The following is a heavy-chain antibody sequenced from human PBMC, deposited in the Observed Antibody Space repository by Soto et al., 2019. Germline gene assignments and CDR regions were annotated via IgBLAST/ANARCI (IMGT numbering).Heavy chain of an antibody. CDR1: GGPINNYY. CDR3: ARGGGFDVLLWFGETGPGDGDAFDI. D-gene: IGHD3-10*01. V-gene: IGHV4-59*01. Sequence: PSETLSLTCTVSGGPINNYYWSWIRQPPGKGLEWIGYILYNGDTKYNPSLESRVTISVDTSTNQFSLRLTSVTAADTAVYYCARGGGFDVLLWFGETGPGDGDAFDIWGQGTMVTVSS. J-gene: IGHJ3*02. CDR2: ILYNGDT.